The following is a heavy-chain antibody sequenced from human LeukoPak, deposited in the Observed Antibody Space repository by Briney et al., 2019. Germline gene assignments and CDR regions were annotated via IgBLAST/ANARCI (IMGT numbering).Heavy chain of an antibody. CDR3: ARATMLGYYYGLDV. CDR1: GFPVSSNY. Sequence: GGSLRLSCVGSGFPVSSNYMSWVRQAPGKGLEWVSVIYSGGSTYYADSVKGRFTISRDDSKNTLYLQMNSLRGEDTAVFYCARATMLGYYYGLDVWGQGTTVTVSS. CDR2: IYSGGST. J-gene: IGHJ6*02. V-gene: IGHV3-66*01. D-gene: IGHD3-10*02.